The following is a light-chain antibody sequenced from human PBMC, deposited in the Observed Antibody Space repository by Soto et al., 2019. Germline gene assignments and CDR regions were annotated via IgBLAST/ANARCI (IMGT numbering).Light chain of an antibody. V-gene: IGKV3-15*01. CDR2: GAS. Sequence: TQSPATLSVSKGERATLPCRASQSVSSNLAWYQQKPGQAPRLLIYGASTRATGIPARFSGSGSGTEFTLTISSLQSEDFAVYYCQQSNNLPQPFGGGTKVAIK. J-gene: IGKJ4*02. CDR3: QQSNNLPQP. CDR1: QSVSSN.